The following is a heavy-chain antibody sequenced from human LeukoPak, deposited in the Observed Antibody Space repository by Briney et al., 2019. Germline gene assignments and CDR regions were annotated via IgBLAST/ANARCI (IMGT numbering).Heavy chain of an antibody. CDR3: AKDLKYDSSGYYPLTYDY. J-gene: IGHJ4*02. V-gene: IGHV3-23*01. Sequence: GGSLRLSCAASGFTFSSYAMSWVRQAPGKGLEWVSAISGSGGSTYYADSVKGRFTISRDNSKNTLYLQMNSLRAEDTAVYYCAKDLKYDSSGYYPLTYDYWGQGTLVTVSS. D-gene: IGHD3-22*01. CDR2: ISGSGGST. CDR1: GFTFSSYA.